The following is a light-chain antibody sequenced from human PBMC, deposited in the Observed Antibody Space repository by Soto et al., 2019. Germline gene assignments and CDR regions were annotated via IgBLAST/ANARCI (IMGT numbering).Light chain of an antibody. J-gene: IGLJ1*01. Sequence: QSVLTQPASVSGSPGQSITISCTGTSSDVGSYNLVSWYQQHPGKAPKLMIYEVSERPSGVSNRFSGSKSGNTASLTISGLQAEDEADYYCCSYAGSSIFYVFGTGTRSPS. CDR1: SSDVGSYNL. V-gene: IGLV2-23*02. CDR2: EVS. CDR3: CSYAGSSIFYV.